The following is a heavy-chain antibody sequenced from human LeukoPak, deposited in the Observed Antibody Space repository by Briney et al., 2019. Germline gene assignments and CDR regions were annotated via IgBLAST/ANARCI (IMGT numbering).Heavy chain of an antibody. CDR3: ARVASITMVRGVIGAQKLRWFDP. Sequence: SETLSLTCAVSGGSISSSNWWSWVRQPPGKGLEWIGEIYHSGSTNYNPSLKSRVAISVDKSKNQFSLKLSSVTAADTAVYYCARVASITMVRGVIGAQKLRWFDPWGQGTLVTVSS. D-gene: IGHD3-10*01. J-gene: IGHJ5*02. CDR1: GGSISSSNW. V-gene: IGHV4-4*02. CDR2: IYHSGST.